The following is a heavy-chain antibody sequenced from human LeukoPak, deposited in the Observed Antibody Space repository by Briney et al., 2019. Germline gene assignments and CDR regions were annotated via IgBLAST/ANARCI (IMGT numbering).Heavy chain of an antibody. CDR1: GYPFSDYY. V-gene: IGHV1-2*02. J-gene: IGHJ4*02. CDR3: ARLSAL. Sequence: ASVKVSCKTSGYPFSDYYIHWIRQASGQGLESMGWINPKNGDTKYAQRSQGRLTITMDTSVDTVYMELRSLRYDDTAVYYCARLSALWGQGTLVTVSS. CDR2: INPKNGDT.